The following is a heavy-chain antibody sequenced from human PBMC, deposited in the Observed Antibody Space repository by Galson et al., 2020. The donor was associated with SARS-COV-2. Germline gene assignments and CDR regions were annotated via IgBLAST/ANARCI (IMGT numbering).Heavy chain of an antibody. D-gene: IGHD5-12*01. J-gene: IGHJ6*02. CDR1: GGSISSSSYY. CDR3: ARDEASCESNYSGYDCDYYYGMDV. Sequence: SETLSLTCTVSGGSISSSSYYWGWIRQPPGKGLEWIGSIYYSGSTYYNPSLKSRVTISVDTSKNQFSLKLSSVTAADTAVYYCARDEASCESNYSGYDCDYYYGMDVWGQGTTVTVSS. V-gene: IGHV4-39*07. CDR2: IYYSGST.